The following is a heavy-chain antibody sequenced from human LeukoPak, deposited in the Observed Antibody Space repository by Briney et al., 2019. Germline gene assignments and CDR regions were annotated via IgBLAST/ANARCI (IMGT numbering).Heavy chain of an antibody. CDR2: IRFDGTTK. Sequence: PGGSLRLSCAASGFSFSDYGVHWVRQAPGKGLEWLAFIRFDGTTKYYADSAKGRLTIFRDTSKNTLHLQMNSLRAEDTGVYYCAKVGYHDSSGHYYYMDVWGKGTTVTVSS. D-gene: IGHD3-22*01. V-gene: IGHV3-30*02. CDR3: AKVGYHDSSGHYYYMDV. CDR1: GFSFSDYG. J-gene: IGHJ6*03.